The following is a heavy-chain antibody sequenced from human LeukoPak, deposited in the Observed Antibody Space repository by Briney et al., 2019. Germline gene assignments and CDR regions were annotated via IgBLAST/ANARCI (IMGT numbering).Heavy chain of an antibody. J-gene: IGHJ4*02. V-gene: IGHV4-4*02. CDR1: GGSISSSNW. D-gene: IGHD3-3*01. CDR3: ARDYDVLSGNYVDY. CDR2: IYHSGST. Sequence: PSETLSLTCTVSGGSISSSNWWSWVRQPPRKGLEWIGEIYHSGSTNYNPSLKSRVTISVDKSKNQFSLNLTSVTAADTAVYYCARDYDVLSGNYVDYWGQGTLVTVSS.